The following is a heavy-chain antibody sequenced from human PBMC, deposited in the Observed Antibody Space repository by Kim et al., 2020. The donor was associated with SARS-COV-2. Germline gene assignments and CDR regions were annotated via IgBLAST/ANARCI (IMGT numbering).Heavy chain of an antibody. J-gene: IGHJ4*02. CDR2: ITSSRSYI. CDR1: GFTFSSYS. V-gene: IGHV3-21*01. D-gene: IGHD6-19*01. Sequence: GGSLRLSCAASGFTFSSYSMNWVRQAPGKGLEWVSSITSSRSYIYYADSVKGRFTISRDNAKNSLCLQMNSLRAEDTAVYYCARGRQLLETNMDYWGQGTLVTVSS. CDR3: ARGRQLLETNMDY.